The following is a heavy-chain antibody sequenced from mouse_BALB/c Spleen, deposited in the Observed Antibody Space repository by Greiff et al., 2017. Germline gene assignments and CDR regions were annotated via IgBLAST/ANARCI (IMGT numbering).Heavy chain of an antibody. D-gene: IGHD2-1*01. Sequence: DVQLQESGPDLVKPSQSLSLTCTVTGYSITSGYSWHWIRQLPGNKLEWMGYIHYSGSTNYNPSLKSRISITRDTSKNQFFLQLNSVTTEDTATYYCARHYGNYDPFDYWGQGTTLTVSS. J-gene: IGHJ2*01. CDR2: IHYSGST. V-gene: IGHV3-1*02. CDR3: ARHYGNYDPFDY. CDR1: GYSITSGYS.